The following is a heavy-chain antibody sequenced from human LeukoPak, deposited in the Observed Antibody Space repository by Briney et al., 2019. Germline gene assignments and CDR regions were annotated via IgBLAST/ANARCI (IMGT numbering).Heavy chain of an antibody. J-gene: IGHJ6*02. D-gene: IGHD2-15*01. Sequence: GGSLRLSCAASGFTFSSYAMSWVRQAPGKGLERVSAISGSGGSTYYADSVKGRFTISRDNSKNTLYLQMNSLRAEDTAVYYCARTRYCSGGSCYHSGYYGMDVWGQGTTVTVSS. CDR1: GFTFSSYA. V-gene: IGHV3-23*01. CDR2: ISGSGGST. CDR3: ARTRYCSGGSCYHSGYYGMDV.